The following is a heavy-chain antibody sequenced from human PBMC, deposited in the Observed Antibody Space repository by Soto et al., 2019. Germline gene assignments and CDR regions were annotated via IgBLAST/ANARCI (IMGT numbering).Heavy chain of an antibody. Sequence: QVQLVESGGGVVQPGRSLRLFCAGSGFTVRTYGMDWVRQAPGKGLEWGAVISRDGGTKYYADSVKGRFTISRDNSRNTLFLEMNSLRGDDMAVYYCTGEVASGYWGQGTLVTVSS. CDR2: ISRDGGTK. V-gene: IGHV3-30*03. J-gene: IGHJ4*02. CDR1: GFTVRTYG. CDR3: TGEVASGY. D-gene: IGHD2-8*02.